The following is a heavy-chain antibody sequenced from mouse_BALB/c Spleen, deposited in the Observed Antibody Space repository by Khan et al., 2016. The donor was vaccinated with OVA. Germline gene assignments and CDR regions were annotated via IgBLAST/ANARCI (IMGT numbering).Heavy chain of an antibody. V-gene: IGHV3-2*02. J-gene: IGHJ4*01. Sequence: VQLKQSGPGLVKPSQSLSLTCTVTGYSITSDYAWNWIRQFPGNKLEWMGYISYSGSTSYNPSLKSRISITRDTSKNQFFLQLTSVTTEDTATYYCARQNYYGYAMDYWGQGTSVTVSS. CDR3: ARQNYYGYAMDY. CDR1: GYSITSDYA. CDR2: ISYSGST. D-gene: IGHD1-1*01.